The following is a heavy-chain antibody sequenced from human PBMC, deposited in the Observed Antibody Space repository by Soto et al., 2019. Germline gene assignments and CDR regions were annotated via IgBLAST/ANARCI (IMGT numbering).Heavy chain of an antibody. Sequence: GGSLRLSCAASGFTFSSYGMHWVRQAPGKGLEWVAVIWYDGSNKYYADSVKGRFTISRDNSKNTLYLQMNSLRAEDTAVYYCARDRSLAVAGKRGQNWFDPWGQGTLVTVSS. D-gene: IGHD6-19*01. CDR3: ARDRSLAVAGKRGQNWFDP. CDR2: IWYDGSNK. J-gene: IGHJ5*02. CDR1: GFTFSSYG. V-gene: IGHV3-33*01.